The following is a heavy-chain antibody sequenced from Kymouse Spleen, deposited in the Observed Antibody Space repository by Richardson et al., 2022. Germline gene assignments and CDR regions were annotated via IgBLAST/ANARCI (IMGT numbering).Heavy chain of an antibody. D-gene: IGHD3-9*01. CDR2: MNPNSGNT. Sequence: QVQLVQSGAEVKKPGASVKVSCKASGYTFTSYDINWVRQATGQGLEWMGWMNPNSGNTGYAQKFQGRVTMTRNTSISTAYMELSSLRSEDTAVYYCARADYDILTGYYNLHYYYYYGMDVWGQGTTVTVSS. J-gene: IGHJ6*02. CDR1: GYTFTSYD. V-gene: IGHV1-8*01. CDR3: ARADYDILTGYYNLHYYYYYGMDV.